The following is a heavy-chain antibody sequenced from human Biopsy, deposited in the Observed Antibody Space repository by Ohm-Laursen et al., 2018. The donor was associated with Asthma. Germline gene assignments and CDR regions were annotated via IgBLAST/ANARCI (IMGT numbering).Heavy chain of an antibody. J-gene: IGHJ4*02. D-gene: IGHD3-22*01. CDR3: ARIPRRSGSYFVDY. CDR1: RGSLRVYV. Sequence: SETLSLTCGVYRGSLRVYVWSWIRQPPGKGLEWIGYIHHSGTSYFNPSLKSRVSFSRDTSKNQFSLRLSSVTAADTAMYYCARIPRRSGSYFVDYWGQGTLVSVSS. V-gene: IGHV4-34*09. CDR2: IHHSGTS.